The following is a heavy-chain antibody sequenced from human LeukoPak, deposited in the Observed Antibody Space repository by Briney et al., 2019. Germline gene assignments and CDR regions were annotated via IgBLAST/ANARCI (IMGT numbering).Heavy chain of an antibody. D-gene: IGHD3-10*01. CDR2: INPNSGDT. Sequence: ASVTVSCKASGYTFTGYYMHWVRQAPGQGGEWMGWINPNSGDTNYAQKFQGRVTMTRDTSISTAYMELSRLRSDDTAVYYWARRDYYGSVQFDYWGQGTLVTVSS. CDR3: ARRDYYGSVQFDY. J-gene: IGHJ4*02. CDR1: GYTFTGYY. V-gene: IGHV1-2*02.